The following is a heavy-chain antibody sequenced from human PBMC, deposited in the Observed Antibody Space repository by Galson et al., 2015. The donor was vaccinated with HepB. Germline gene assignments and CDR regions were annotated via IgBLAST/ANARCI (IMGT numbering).Heavy chain of an antibody. CDR1: GFTFSSYE. CDR2: ISSSGSTI. V-gene: IGHV3-48*03. Sequence: SLRLSCAASGFTFSSYEMNWVRQAPGKGLEWVSYISSSGSTIYYADSVKGRFTISRDNAKNSLYLQMNSLRAEDTAVYYRARDISSGWYGGVDYWGQGTLVTVSS. J-gene: IGHJ4*02. CDR3: ARDISSGWYGGVDY. D-gene: IGHD6-19*01.